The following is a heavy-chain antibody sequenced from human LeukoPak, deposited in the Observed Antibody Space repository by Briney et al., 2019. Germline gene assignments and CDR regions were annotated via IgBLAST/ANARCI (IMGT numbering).Heavy chain of an antibody. D-gene: IGHD2-2*01. CDR1: GGSISSGGYY. J-gene: IGHJ5*02. Sequence: PSETLSLTCTVSGGSISSGGYYWSWIRQHPGKGLEWIGYIYYSGSTYYNPSLKSRVTISVDTSKNQFSLKLSSVTAADTAVYYCARGVWGGVVVPATDNWFDPWGQGTLVTVSS. CDR2: IYYSGST. V-gene: IGHV4-31*03. CDR3: ARGVWGGVVVPATDNWFDP.